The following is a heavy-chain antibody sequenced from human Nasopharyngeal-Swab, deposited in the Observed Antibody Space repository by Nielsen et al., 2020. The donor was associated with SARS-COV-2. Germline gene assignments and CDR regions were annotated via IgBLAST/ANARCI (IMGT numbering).Heavy chain of an antibody. D-gene: IGHD4-23*01. CDR2: INPNSGGT. CDR3: ARVKTLYGGHGDY. J-gene: IGHJ4*02. Sequence: ASVKVSCKASGYTFTGYYMHWVRQAPGQGLEWMGWINPNSGGTNYAQKFQGRVTMTRDTSISTAYMELSSLRSEDTAVYYCARVKTLYGGHGDYWGQGTLVTVSS. CDR1: GYTFTGYY. V-gene: IGHV1-2*02.